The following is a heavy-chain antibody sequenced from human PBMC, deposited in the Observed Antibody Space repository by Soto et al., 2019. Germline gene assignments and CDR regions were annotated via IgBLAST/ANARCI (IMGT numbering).Heavy chain of an antibody. CDR2: ISVGNGNT. J-gene: IGHJ4*02. V-gene: IGHV1-3*01. CDR1: GYTFTRYT. CDR3: AKDYYGSGTYFYYFDY. D-gene: IGHD3-10*01. Sequence: QLVQSGAEAKKPGASVKVSCKASGYTFTRYTIHWLRQAPGQRLEWMGRISVGNGNTKYSQRFQGRVTITRDTSASTAYMELSSLRSEDTAVYYCAKDYYGSGTYFYYFDYWGQGTLVTVSS.